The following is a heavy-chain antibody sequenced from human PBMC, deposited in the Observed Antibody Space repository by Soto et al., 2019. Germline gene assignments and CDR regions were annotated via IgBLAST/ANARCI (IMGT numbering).Heavy chain of an antibody. CDR1: GYTFIGYY. J-gene: IGHJ4*02. CDR2: VNPHTGGT. Sequence: QVQVVQSWAEVKKPGASVKVSCKTSGYTFIGYYLNWVRQAPGQGLEWMGWVNPHTGGTHYAQKFDGRVTMTRDTSTYTAYMELSGLKFDDTATYFCARVMAYEQQLVPFDYWGQGTLVTVSS. CDR3: ARVMAYEQQLVPFDY. V-gene: IGHV1-2*02. D-gene: IGHD6-13*01.